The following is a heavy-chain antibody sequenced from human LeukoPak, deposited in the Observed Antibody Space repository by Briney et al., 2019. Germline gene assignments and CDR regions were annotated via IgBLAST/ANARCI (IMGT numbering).Heavy chain of an antibody. D-gene: IGHD1-14*01. Sequence: SETLSLTCTVSGGSIRSYYWSWIRQPPGKGLEWIGYIYYSGSTNYNPSLKSRVTISVDTSKNQFSLKLSSVTAADTAVYYCARRHRALDYWGQGTLVTVSS. V-gene: IGHV4-59*01. CDR3: ARRHRALDY. J-gene: IGHJ4*02. CDR1: GGSIRSYY. CDR2: IYYSGST.